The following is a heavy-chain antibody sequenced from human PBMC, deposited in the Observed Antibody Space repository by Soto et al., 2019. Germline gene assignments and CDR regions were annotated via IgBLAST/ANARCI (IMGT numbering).Heavy chain of an antibody. CDR2: IIPIFGTA. CDR3: ARGLSMTTVTTAYDY. J-gene: IGHJ4*02. CDR1: GGTFSSYA. D-gene: IGHD4-17*01. Sequence: GASAKVSCKASGGTFSSYAISWVRQAPGQGLEWMGGIIPIFGTANYAQKFQGRVTITADKSASTAYMELSSLRSEDTAVYYCARGLSMTTVTTAYDYWGQGTLVTVSS. V-gene: IGHV1-69*06.